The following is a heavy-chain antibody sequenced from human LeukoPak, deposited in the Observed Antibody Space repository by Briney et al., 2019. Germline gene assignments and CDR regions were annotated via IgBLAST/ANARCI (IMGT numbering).Heavy chain of an antibody. J-gene: IGHJ4*02. CDR3: ARDSPPDIVVVPAAMSK. Sequence: GGSLRLSCVASGFTFSSYSMNWVRQAPGKGLEWVSFISTSSSYIHYADSVKGRFTISRDNAKNSLYLQMNSLRAEDTAVYYCARDSPPDIVVVPAAMSKWGQGTLVTVSS. D-gene: IGHD2-2*01. CDR1: GFTFSSYS. CDR2: ISTSSSYI. V-gene: IGHV3-21*01.